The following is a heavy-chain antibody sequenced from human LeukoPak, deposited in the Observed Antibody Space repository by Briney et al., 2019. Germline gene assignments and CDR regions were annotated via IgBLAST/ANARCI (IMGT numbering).Heavy chain of an antibody. Sequence: GASVKVSCKASGYTFTSYGISWVRQAPGQGLEWMGWISAYNGNTNYAQKLQGRVTMTTDTSTSTAYMELRSLRSDDTAVYYCARDGFHAGCDSTNWFDPWGQGTLVTVSS. D-gene: IGHD5-12*01. V-gene: IGHV1-18*01. CDR1: GYTFTSYG. CDR2: ISAYNGNT. CDR3: ARDGFHAGCDSTNWFDP. J-gene: IGHJ5*02.